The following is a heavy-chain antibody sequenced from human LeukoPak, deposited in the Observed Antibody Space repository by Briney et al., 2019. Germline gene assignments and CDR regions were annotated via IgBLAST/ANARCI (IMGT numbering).Heavy chain of an antibody. CDR2: ISDSGGST. J-gene: IGHJ6*02. D-gene: IGHD3-9*01. V-gene: IGHV3-23*01. CDR3: AREGLRVKYYDILTGRRGFMDV. CDR1: GFTFSNDA. Sequence: EGSPTLSCLASGFTFSNDAMRWVRHAPVKGLEWVSVISDSGGSTYYADSVKGRFTISRDNAKNSLYLQMNSLRAEDTAVYYCAREGLRVKYYDILTGRRGFMDVWGQGTTVTVSS.